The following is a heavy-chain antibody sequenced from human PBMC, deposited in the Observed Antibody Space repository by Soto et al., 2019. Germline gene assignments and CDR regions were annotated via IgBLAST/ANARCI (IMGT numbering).Heavy chain of an antibody. J-gene: IGHJ3*02. V-gene: IGHV4-59*08. CDR3: ERHISGYLGAFDI. CDR1: GGSISGYY. CDR2: IYYAGNP. D-gene: IGHD3-3*02. Sequence: KISETLSLTCTVSGGSISGYYWSWIRQPPGKGQEWIGCIYYAGNPNYYPSLKSRVTISLDTSKNHFSLKLNSVTAADTAVYYCERHISGYLGAFDIWGQGTLVTVSS.